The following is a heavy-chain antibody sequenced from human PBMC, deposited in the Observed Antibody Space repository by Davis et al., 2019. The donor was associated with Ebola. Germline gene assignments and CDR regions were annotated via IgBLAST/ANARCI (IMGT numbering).Heavy chain of an antibody. CDR2: ISGSGGST. Sequence: GESLKISCAASGFTFSSSAMSWVRQAPGKGLEWVSSISGSGGSTYYADSVKGRFTISRDNSKNTLYLQMNSLRAEDTAVYYCARDHGIAVAGYYYVMDVWGQGTTVTVSS. CDR3: ARDHGIAVAGYYYVMDV. D-gene: IGHD6-19*01. J-gene: IGHJ6*02. CDR1: GFTFSSSA. V-gene: IGHV3-23*01.